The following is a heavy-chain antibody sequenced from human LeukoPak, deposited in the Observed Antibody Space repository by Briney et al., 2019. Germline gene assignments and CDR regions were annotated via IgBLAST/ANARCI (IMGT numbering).Heavy chain of an antibody. CDR2: IQYDGGL. D-gene: IGHD3-10*01. CDR3: ARGNLWFGELVY. CDR1: GFTFRNYG. Sequence: PGGSLRLSCAASGFTFRNYGIHWVRQAPGKGLEWVAFIQYDGGLFYADSVRGRFTISRDNSKNTIYLQMNSLRAEDTAVYYCARGNLWFGELVYWGQGTLVTVSS. V-gene: IGHV3-30*02. J-gene: IGHJ4*02.